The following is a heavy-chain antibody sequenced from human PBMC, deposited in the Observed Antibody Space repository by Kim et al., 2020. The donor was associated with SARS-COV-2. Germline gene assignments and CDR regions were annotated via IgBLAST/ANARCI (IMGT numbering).Heavy chain of an antibody. CDR1: GFTFSSYG. CDR2: LWYDGTTK. J-gene: IGHJ4*02. CDR3: TRDVSY. Sequence: GGSLRLSCAASGFTFSSYGMHWVRQAPAKGREWVAALWYDGTTKYYADPVQGRFTISSDSSKNTLYLQMNTLRAEDTAIYYCTRDVSYWGQGTLVTVSS. V-gene: IGHV3-33*01.